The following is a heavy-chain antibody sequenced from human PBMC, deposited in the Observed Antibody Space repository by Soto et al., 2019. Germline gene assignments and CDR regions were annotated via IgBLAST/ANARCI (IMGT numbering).Heavy chain of an antibody. Sequence: GASVKVSCKASGYTFTSYGISWVRQAPGQGLEWMGWISAYNGNTNYAQKLQGRVTMTTDPSTSTAYMELRSLRSDDTAVYYCARDGYCSGGSSYYYDYYGMDVWGQGTTVTVSS. CDR3: ARDGYCSGGSSYYYDYYGMDV. V-gene: IGHV1-18*01. CDR1: GYTFTSYG. CDR2: ISAYNGNT. J-gene: IGHJ6*02. D-gene: IGHD2-15*01.